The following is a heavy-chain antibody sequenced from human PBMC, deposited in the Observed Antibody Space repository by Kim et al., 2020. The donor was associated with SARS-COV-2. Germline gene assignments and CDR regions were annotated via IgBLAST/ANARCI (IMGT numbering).Heavy chain of an antibody. Sequence: ASVKVSCKASGYTFTSYAMHWVRQAPGQRLEWMGWINAGNGNTKYSQKFQGRVTITRDTSASTAYMELSSLRSEDTAVYYCARSPVPDYGRGPYYYYGMDVWGQGTTVTVSS. J-gene: IGHJ6*02. CDR2: INAGNGNT. V-gene: IGHV1-3*01. D-gene: IGHD4-17*01. CDR1: GYTFTSYA. CDR3: ARSPVPDYGRGPYYYYGMDV.